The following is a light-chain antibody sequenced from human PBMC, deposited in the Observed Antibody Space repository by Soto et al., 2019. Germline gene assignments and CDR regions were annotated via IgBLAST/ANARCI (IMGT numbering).Light chain of an antibody. CDR2: GSS. CDR3: HLYGLSPRHT. V-gene: IGKV3-20*01. J-gene: IGKJ2*01. Sequence: EIVLTQSPGTLSLSPGERAILSCRASQSVNSNYFAWYQQKPGQAPRLLIYGSSSRATGVPNRFSGSGSGTDFTLTISSLEPADFAVYYCHLYGLSPRHTFGQGTKLEIK. CDR1: QSVNSNY.